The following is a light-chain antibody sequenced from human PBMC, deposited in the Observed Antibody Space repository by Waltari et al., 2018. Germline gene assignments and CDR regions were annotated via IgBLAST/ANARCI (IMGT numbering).Light chain of an antibody. J-gene: IGLJ3*02. Sequence: SYVLTQPPSVSVAPGKTARISCGGINIGSKSVHWYQTRPGQAPVLVMDYDRDRPSGIPERFSGSNSGSTATLNINKVEAGDEADYYCQVWDSGSLRVFGGGTKLTVL. CDR1: NIGSKS. CDR3: QVWDSGSLRV. V-gene: IGLV3-21*04. CDR2: YDR.